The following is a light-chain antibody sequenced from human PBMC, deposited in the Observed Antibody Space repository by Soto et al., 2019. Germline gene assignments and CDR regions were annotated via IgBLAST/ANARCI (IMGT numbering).Light chain of an antibody. Sequence: EVLLTNSAGTLSLSPGERATLSCRASQSVSSSYLAWYQQKPGQAPRLLIYGASSRATGIPDRFSGSGSGTDFTLTISRLEPEDFAVDYCKLYGISPRPSAQGT. J-gene: IGKJ1*01. CDR1: QSVSSSY. CDR2: GAS. V-gene: IGKV3-20*01. CDR3: KLYGISPRP.